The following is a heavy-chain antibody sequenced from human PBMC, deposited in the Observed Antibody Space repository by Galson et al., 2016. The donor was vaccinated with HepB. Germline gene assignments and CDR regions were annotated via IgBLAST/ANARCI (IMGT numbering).Heavy chain of an antibody. CDR1: EFTVSNNY. CDR3: AKGDDFWSGYYGGL. D-gene: IGHD3-3*01. Sequence: SLRLSCAASEFTVSNNYMSWVRQAPGKGLEWVSLIYSGGNTRYADSVKGRFTISRDNSKNTLYLRMNCLRAEDTAVYYCAKGDDFWSGYYGGLWGQGTLVTVSS. J-gene: IGHJ4*02. CDR2: IYSGGNT. V-gene: IGHV3-53*01.